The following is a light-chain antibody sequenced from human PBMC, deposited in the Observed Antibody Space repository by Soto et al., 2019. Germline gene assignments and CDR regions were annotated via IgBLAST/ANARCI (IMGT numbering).Light chain of an antibody. Sequence: QLVLSQPPSASASLGASVTLTCTLSSGYSDYKVDWYQQRPGKGPRFVMRVGTGGIVGSKGDDIPDRFSVLGSGLNRYLTITNIQEEDESDYHCGTDHGSGGNFVSVVFGGGTKLTVL. CDR3: GTDHGSGGNFVSVV. J-gene: IGLJ2*01. CDR1: SGYSDYK. V-gene: IGLV9-49*01. CDR2: VGTGGIVG.